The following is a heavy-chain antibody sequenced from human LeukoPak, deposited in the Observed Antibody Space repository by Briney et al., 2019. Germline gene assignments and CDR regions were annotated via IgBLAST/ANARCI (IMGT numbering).Heavy chain of an antibody. V-gene: IGHV1-18*01. Sequence: ASVKVSCKASGYTFTSYGISWVRQAPGQGLEWMGWISAYNGNTNYAQKLQGRVTMTTDTSTSTAYMELRSLRSDDTAVYYCARAVGTTFIVVVPAAMMGVEGLGSFDYWGQGTLVTVSS. D-gene: IGHD2-2*01. CDR2: ISAYNGNT. CDR3: ARAVGTTFIVVVPAAMMGVEGLGSFDY. J-gene: IGHJ4*02. CDR1: GYTFTSYG.